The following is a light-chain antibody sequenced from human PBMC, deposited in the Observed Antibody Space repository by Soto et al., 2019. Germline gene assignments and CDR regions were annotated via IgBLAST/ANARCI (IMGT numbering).Light chain of an antibody. CDR1: QSLLHSNGYNY. CDR3: MQALQTPRT. V-gene: IGKV2-28*01. J-gene: IGKJ1*01. Sequence: DIVMTQYPLSLPVTPGEPASISCRSSQSLLHSNGYNYLDWYLQQPGQSPQLLIYLGSNRASGVPDRFSGSGSGTDFTLKISRVEAEDVGVYYCMQALQTPRTFGQGTKVEIK. CDR2: LGS.